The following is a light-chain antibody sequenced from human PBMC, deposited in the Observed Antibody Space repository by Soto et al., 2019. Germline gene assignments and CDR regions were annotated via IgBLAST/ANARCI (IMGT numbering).Light chain of an antibody. CDR3: HQRNK. J-gene: IGKJ5*01. CDR1: QSINRD. Sequence: EIVMTQSPATLSVSPGESATLSCRASQSINRDLAWYEQKPGQTPRRVIYGASTWGTGVPPRFTGSGSGTEFTLTISSLEPEDFGVYFCHQRNKFGQGTRLEI. CDR2: GAS. V-gene: IGKV3D-15*01.